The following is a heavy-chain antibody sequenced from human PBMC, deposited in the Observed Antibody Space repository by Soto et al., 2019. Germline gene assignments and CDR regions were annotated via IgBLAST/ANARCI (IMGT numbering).Heavy chain of an antibody. V-gene: IGHV3-21*01. CDR2: VSGSNTRSYI. CDR3: AREGALKPFSS. Sequence: PGGSLRLSCAASGFTFGSHSMSWVRQAPGKGLEWVASVSGSNTRSYIYYANSVKGRFTISRDNAKNSVYLQMDSLRVEDTAVYYCAREGALKPFSSWGQGALVTVS. CDR1: GFTFGSHS. J-gene: IGHJ5*02.